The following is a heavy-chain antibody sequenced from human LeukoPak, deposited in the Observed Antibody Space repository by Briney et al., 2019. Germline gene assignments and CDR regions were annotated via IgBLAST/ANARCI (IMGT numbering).Heavy chain of an antibody. CDR1: GYTLTELS. Sequence: EASVKVSCKVSGYTLTELSMHWVRQAPGKGLEWMGGFDPEDGETIYAQKFQGRVTMTEDTSTDTAYMEPSSLRSEDTAVYYCATGWVGGSGSYQDYWGQGTLVTVSS. CDR2: FDPEDGET. CDR3: ATGWVGGSGSYQDY. D-gene: IGHD3-10*01. J-gene: IGHJ4*02. V-gene: IGHV1-24*01.